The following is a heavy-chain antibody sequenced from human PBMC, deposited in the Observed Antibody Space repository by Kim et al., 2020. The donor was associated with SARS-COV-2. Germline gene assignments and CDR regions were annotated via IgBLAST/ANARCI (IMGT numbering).Heavy chain of an antibody. Sequence: ASVKVSCKASGYTFTSYAMHWVRQAPGQRLEWMGWINAGNGNTKYSQKFQGRVTITRDTSASTAYMELSSLRSEDTAVYYCARDVSGYGRDAFDIWGQGTMVTVSS. CDR2: INAGNGNT. J-gene: IGHJ3*02. V-gene: IGHV1-3*01. CDR1: GYTFTSYA. D-gene: IGHD5-12*01. CDR3: ARDVSGYGRDAFDI.